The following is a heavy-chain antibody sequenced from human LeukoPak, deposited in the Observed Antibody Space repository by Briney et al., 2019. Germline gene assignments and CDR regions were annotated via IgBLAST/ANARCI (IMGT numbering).Heavy chain of an antibody. D-gene: IGHD1-7*01. CDR2: IIPILGIA. Sequence: ASVKVSCKASGGTFSSYTISWVRQAPGQGLEWMGRIIPILGIANYAQKFQGRVTITADKSTSTAYMELSSLRSGDTAVYYCAREKTGTKYYFDYWGQGTLVTVSS. CDR3: AREKTGTKYYFDY. CDR1: GGTFSSYT. J-gene: IGHJ4*02. V-gene: IGHV1-69*04.